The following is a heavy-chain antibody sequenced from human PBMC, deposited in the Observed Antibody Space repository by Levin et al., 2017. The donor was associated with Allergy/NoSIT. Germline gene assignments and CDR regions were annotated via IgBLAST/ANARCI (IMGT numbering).Heavy chain of an antibody. CDR2: LGSAGDT. J-gene: IGHJ6*02. CDR1: GFTFNSYD. CDR3: VRSDEGGMDV. Sequence: GGSLRLSCAASGFTFNSYDMHWVRHVTGKGLEWVSSLGSAGDTYYPGFVKGRFTISRENAKNSLYLRMNSLRAGDTAVYYCVRSDEGGMDVWGQGTTVTVSS. V-gene: IGHV3-13*01.